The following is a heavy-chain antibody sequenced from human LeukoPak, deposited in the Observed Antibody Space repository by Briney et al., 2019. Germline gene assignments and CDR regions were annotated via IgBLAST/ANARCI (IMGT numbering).Heavy chain of an antibody. D-gene: IGHD3-22*01. CDR3: VRDNSRGQSLGVIY. J-gene: IGHJ4*02. V-gene: IGHV3-48*01. CDR1: GFTFSTYN. CDR2: ISADSSTV. Sequence: PGWSLGVSCAAAGFTFSTYNMNCIRQATSKVVHWTEYISADSSTVQYADSVRGRFTTSRDNAKNSLYLQMNSLRAEDTAVYYCVRDNSRGQSLGVIYWGQGSLVTVSS.